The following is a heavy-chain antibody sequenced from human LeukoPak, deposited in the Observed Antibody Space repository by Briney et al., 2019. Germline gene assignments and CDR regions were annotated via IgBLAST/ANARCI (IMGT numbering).Heavy chain of an antibody. J-gene: IGHJ4*02. D-gene: IGHD6-19*01. CDR1: GFTYSNYA. Sequence: GRSLRLSCAASGFTYSNYAMHWVRQAPGKGLEWVALISYDGINKYYADSVKGRFIISRDNSKNTLYLQMNSLRAEDTAVYYCAKGSRSIAVDNLCDYWGQGSLVTVSS. CDR3: AKGSRSIAVDNLCDY. V-gene: IGHV3-30-3*01. CDR2: ISYDGINK.